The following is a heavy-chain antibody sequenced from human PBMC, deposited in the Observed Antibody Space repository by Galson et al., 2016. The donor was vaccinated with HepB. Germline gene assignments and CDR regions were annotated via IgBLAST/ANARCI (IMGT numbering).Heavy chain of an antibody. J-gene: IGHJ4*02. D-gene: IGHD3-10*01. V-gene: IGHV1-2*02. CDR1: GYTFTGYY. CDR3: IKWFGALLRPADVDY. Sequence: SVKVSCKASGYTFTGYYMHWVRQAPGQGLEWMGWINPNSGGTNYAQKFQGRVTMTRDTSISTAYMELSRLRSDDTAVYYCIKWFGALLRPADVDYWGQGTLVTVSS. CDR2: INPNSGGT.